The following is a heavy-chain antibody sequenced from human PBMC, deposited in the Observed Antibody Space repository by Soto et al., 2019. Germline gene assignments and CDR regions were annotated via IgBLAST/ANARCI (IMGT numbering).Heavy chain of an antibody. V-gene: IGHV4-59*08. CDR3: AGSSGYDLGEIDY. J-gene: IGHJ4*02. Sequence: SETLSLTCTVSGGSITGYYWSRIRQPPGKGLEWIGYMYYIGSTNHNPSLKSRVAFSVDTSKSQFSLKLSSVTAADTAVYFCAGSSGYDLGEIDYWGQGTLVTVSS. D-gene: IGHD5-12*01. CDR1: GGSITGYY. CDR2: MYYIGST.